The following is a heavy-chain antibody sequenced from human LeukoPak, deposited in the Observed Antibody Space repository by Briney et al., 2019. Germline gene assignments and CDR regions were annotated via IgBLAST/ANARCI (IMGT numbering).Heavy chain of an antibody. D-gene: IGHD4-17*01. CDR1: GGSISSYY. CDR2: IYYSGST. V-gene: IGHV4-59*01. Sequence: SETLSLTCTVSGGSISSYYWSWIRQPPGKGLEWIGYIYYSGSTNYNPYLKSRVTISVDTSKSQFSLKLSSVTAADTAVYYCASLFRDYGNMWFDPWGQGTLVTVSS. CDR3: ASLFRDYGNMWFDP. J-gene: IGHJ5*02.